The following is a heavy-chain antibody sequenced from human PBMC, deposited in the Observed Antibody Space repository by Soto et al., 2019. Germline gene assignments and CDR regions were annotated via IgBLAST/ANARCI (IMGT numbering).Heavy chain of an antibody. Sequence: QVQLVESGGGVVQPGRSLRLSCAASGFTFRSYAMHWVRQAPGKGLEWVAVISYDGSNKYYADSVKGRFTISRDNSKNTLYLQMTSLRAEDTAVYYCASAPTTVVPPYYCDYWGQGTLVTVSS. CDR1: GFTFRSYA. CDR2: ISYDGSNK. D-gene: IGHD4-17*01. V-gene: IGHV3-30-3*01. CDR3: ASAPTTVVPPYYCDY. J-gene: IGHJ4*02.